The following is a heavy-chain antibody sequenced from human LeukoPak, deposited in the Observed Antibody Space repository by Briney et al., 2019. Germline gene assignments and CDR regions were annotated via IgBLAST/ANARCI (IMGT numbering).Heavy chain of an antibody. J-gene: IGHJ4*02. D-gene: IGHD5-24*01. CDR2: MSIADTT. Sequence: GGSLRLSCAASGFTVRSNSLTWVRQPPGKGLEWVAGMSIADTTNYADSVKGRFTVSKDNSKNTLFLQMNSRRVEDTAVYYCATWERWLQYWWGQGTLVTVSA. V-gene: IGHV3-53*01. CDR1: GFTVRSNS. CDR3: ATWERWLQYW.